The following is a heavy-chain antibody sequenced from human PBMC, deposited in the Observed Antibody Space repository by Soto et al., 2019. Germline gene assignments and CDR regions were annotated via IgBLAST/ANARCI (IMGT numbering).Heavy chain of an antibody. CDR1: GFTFNAYA. V-gene: IGHV3-33*01. Sequence: QIQLAESGGGVVQPGKSLRLSCAASGFTFNAYAMHWVRQAPGRGLDWVAGIWFDGQKKSYSDSVKGRFTISRDTSNNTLFLQMNGLRADDMGIYYCARDFEPYISGPDYWGQGTLVSVSS. CDR3: ARDFEPYISGPDY. CDR2: IWFDGQKK. D-gene: IGHD3-22*01. J-gene: IGHJ4*02.